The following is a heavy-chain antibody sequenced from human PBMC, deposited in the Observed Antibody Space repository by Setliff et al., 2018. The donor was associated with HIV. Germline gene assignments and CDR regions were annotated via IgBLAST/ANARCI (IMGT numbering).Heavy chain of an antibody. CDR3: ARHTVFVRYFDH. CDR2: ILSTGERT. Sequence: PGGSLRLSCAASGFTFSNYAMSWVRQAPGEGLEWVSAILSTGERTFYADSVKRRFTISLDKSNNQISLNLSSATAADTAVYYCARHTVFVRYFDHWGQGMLVTVSS. V-gene: IGHV3-23*01. D-gene: IGHD2-2*02. CDR1: GFTFSNYA. J-gene: IGHJ4*02.